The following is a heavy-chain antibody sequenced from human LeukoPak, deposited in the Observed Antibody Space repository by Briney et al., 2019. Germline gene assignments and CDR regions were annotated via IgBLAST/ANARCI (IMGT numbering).Heavy chain of an antibody. CDR3: ARDSSYSSSWYD. CDR2: IYYSGST. J-gene: IGHJ4*02. D-gene: IGHD6-13*01. Sequence: PSETLSLTCTVSGGSISSSSYYWGWIRQPPGKGLEWIGSIYYSGSTYYNPSLKSRVTISADTSKNQFSLKLSSVTAADTAVYYCARDSSYSSSWYDWGQGTLVTVSS. V-gene: IGHV4-39*07. CDR1: GGSISSSSYY.